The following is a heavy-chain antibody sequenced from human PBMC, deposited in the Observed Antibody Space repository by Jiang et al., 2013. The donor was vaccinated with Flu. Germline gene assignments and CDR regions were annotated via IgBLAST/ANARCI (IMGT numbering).Heavy chain of an antibody. Sequence: GSGLVKPSETLSLTCTVSGGSISSYYWSWIRQPPGKGLEWIGYIYYSGSTNYNPSLKSRVTISVDTSKNQFSLKAELCDRADTAVYYCAGSSGWYSLGLGYWGQGTLVTVSS. J-gene: IGHJ4*02. V-gene: IGHV4-59*08. CDR1: GGSISSYY. D-gene: IGHD6-19*01. CDR3: AGSSGWYSLGLGY. CDR2: IYYSGST.